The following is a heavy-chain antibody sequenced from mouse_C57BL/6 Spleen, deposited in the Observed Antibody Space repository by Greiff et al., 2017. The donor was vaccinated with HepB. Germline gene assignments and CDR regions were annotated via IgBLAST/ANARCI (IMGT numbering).Heavy chain of an antibody. CDR2: IDPSDSYT. Sequence: QVQLQQPGAELVKPGASVKLSCKASGYTFTSYWMQWVNQRPGQGLEWIGEIDPSDSYTNYNQKFKGKATLTVDTSSSTAYMQLSSLTSEDSAVYYCARYYGSSYGFDYWGQGTTLTVSS. CDR3: ARYYGSSYGFDY. V-gene: IGHV1-50*01. J-gene: IGHJ2*01. D-gene: IGHD1-1*01. CDR1: GYTFTSYW.